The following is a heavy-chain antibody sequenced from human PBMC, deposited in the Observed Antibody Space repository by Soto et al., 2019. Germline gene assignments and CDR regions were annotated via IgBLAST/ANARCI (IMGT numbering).Heavy chain of an antibody. J-gene: IGHJ3*02. V-gene: IGHV3-21*01. CDR3: ARDFWRVGYSSSHVYAFDI. D-gene: IGHD6-6*01. CDR1: GFTFSSYS. Sequence: GGSLRLSCAASGFTFSSYSMNWVRQAPGKGLEWVSSISSSSSYIYYADSVKGRFNISRDNAKNSLYLQMNSLRAEDTAVYYCARDFWRVGYSSSHVYAFDIWGQGTMVTVSS. CDR2: ISSSSSYI.